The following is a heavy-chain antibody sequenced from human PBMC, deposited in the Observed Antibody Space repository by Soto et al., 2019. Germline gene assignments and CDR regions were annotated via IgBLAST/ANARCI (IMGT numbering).Heavy chain of an antibody. CDR2: IIPIFGTA. CDR1: GCTFSSYA. V-gene: IGHV1-69*13. Sequence: SVKVSCKASGCTFSSYAISWVRQAPGQGLEWMEGIIPIFGTANYAQKFQGRVTITADESTSTAYMELSSLRSEDTAVYYCARDDPLYYDFQGTGDYYYGMDVWGQGTTVTVSS. D-gene: IGHD3-3*01. CDR3: ARDDPLYYDFQGTGDYYYGMDV. J-gene: IGHJ6*02.